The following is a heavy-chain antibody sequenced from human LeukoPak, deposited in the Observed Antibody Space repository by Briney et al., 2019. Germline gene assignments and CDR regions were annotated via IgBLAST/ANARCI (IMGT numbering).Heavy chain of an antibody. CDR3: ARGGDHAVDY. CDR1: GGXISSYY. CDR2: IYHSGST. J-gene: IGHJ4*02. Sequence: SETLSLTCTVSGGXISSYYWSWIRQPPGKGLKWIGYIYHSGSTYYNPSLKSRVTISVDRSKNQFSLKLSSVTAADTAVYYCARGGDHAVDYWGQGTLVTVSS. V-gene: IGHV4-59*12. D-gene: IGHD3-10*01.